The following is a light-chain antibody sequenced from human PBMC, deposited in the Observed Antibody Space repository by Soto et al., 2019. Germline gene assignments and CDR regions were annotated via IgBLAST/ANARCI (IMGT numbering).Light chain of an antibody. Sequence: EIVMTQSSSTLSVSTGEGATLSCRALQSVKSHLAWYQQKPGQTPSLLIYGASTRATAIPARFSGSGSGTEFILTINSLQYEDAAVYYCQQYEDWPLTFGGGTKVEVK. CDR2: GAS. V-gene: IGKV3-15*01. CDR1: QSVKSH. CDR3: QQYEDWPLT. J-gene: IGKJ4*01.